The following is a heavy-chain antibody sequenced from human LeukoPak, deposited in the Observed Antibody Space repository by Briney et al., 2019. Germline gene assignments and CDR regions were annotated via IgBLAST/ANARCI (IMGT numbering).Heavy chain of an antibody. CDR3: ARGKEVITMLRGLKPGYYFDY. J-gene: IGHJ4*02. D-gene: IGHD3-10*01. V-gene: IGHV4-59*01. CDR1: GGSISSYY. CDR2: IYYSGST. Sequence: SETLSLTCTVSGGSISSYYWSWIRQPPGKGLEWIGYIYYSGSTNYNPSLKSRVTISVDTSKNQFSLKLSSVTAADTAVYYCARGKEVITMLRGLKPGYYFDYWGQGTLVTVSS.